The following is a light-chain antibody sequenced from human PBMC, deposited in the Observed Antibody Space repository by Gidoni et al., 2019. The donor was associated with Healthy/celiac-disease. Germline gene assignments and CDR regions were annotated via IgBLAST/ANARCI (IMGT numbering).Light chain of an antibody. CDR1: QSISSW. V-gene: IGKV1-5*01. CDR3: QQYNSPYT. CDR2: DAS. J-gene: IGKJ2*01. Sequence: DIQMTQSPSTLSASVGDRVTITCRASQSISSWLAWYQQKPGKAPKLLIYDASSLESGVPSRFSGSGSGTEFTLTISSLQPDDFATYYCQQYNSPYTFGQETKLEIK.